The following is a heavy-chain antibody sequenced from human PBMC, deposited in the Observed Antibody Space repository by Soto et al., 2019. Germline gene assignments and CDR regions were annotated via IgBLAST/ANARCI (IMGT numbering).Heavy chain of an antibody. V-gene: IGHV3-21*01. Sequence: PGGSLRLSCTVSGCAFNNYGINWVRQAPGKGLEWVSSISKSDYTYYSDSVTGRFTISRDNAKNSVSLQMNTLRVEDTAVYYCAREDSIIIPAVSDFWGQGTLVTVSS. J-gene: IGHJ4*02. CDR2: ISKSDYT. CDR1: GCAFNNYG. D-gene: IGHD2-2*01. CDR3: AREDSIIIPAVSDF.